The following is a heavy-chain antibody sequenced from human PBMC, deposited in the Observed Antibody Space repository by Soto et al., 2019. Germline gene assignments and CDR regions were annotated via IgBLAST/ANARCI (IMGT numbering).Heavy chain of an antibody. V-gene: IGHV3-30*18. Sequence: QPGGSLRLSCAASGVTFSSYGMHWVRQAPGKGLEWVAVISYDGSNKYYADSVKGRFTISRDNSKNTLYLQMNSLRAEDTAVYYCAKDSGIAVAGPLAFWGQGTLVTVSS. CDR3: AKDSGIAVAGPLAF. D-gene: IGHD6-19*01. CDR1: GVTFSSYG. CDR2: ISYDGSNK. J-gene: IGHJ4*02.